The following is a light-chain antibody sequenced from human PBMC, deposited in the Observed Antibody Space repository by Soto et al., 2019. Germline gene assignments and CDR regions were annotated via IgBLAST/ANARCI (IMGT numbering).Light chain of an antibody. J-gene: IGKJ5*01. CDR3: QQYENLPIT. CDR2: DAS. V-gene: IGKV1-33*01. Sequence: DIQMTQSPSSLSASVGDRVTITCQASLDIITLLNWYKEKPGQTPKLLIFDASNLEVGVPSRFSGGGSGTHFTLTITSLQPEDVATYYCQQYENLPITFGQGTRLEIK. CDR1: LDIITL.